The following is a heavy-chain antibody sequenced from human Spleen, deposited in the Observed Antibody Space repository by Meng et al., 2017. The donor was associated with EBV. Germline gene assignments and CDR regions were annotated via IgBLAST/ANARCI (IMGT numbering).Heavy chain of an antibody. V-gene: IGHV4-34*01. CDR3: SRSLGAAGPDY. Sequence: QGQLQQWGAGLLKPSETLSLTCAVDGGSFTTYYWTWTRQPPGKGLEWIGEINHRGSAHYNPSLKSRLTISVDTSKKQFSLKLSSVTAADTAVYYCSRSLGAAGPDYWGQETLVTVSS. CDR1: GGSFTTYY. D-gene: IGHD6-13*01. CDR2: INHRGSA. J-gene: IGHJ4*02.